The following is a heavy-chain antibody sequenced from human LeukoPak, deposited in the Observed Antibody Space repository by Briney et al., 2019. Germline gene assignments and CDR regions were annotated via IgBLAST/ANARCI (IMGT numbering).Heavy chain of an antibody. CDR1: GGTFSSYA. CDR3: ARDPRIGGGASSSSGYFDY. D-gene: IGHD6-6*01. J-gene: IGHJ4*02. Sequence: SVKVSCKASGGTFSSYAISWVRQAPGQGLEWMGGIIPIFGTANYAQKFQGRVTITADESTSTAYMELSSLRSEDTAVYYCARDPRIGGGASSSSGYFDYWGQGTLVTVSS. CDR2: IIPIFGTA. V-gene: IGHV1-69*13.